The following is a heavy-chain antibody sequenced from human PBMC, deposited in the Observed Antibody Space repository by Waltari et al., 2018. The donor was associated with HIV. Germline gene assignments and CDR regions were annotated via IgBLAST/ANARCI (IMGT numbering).Heavy chain of an antibody. D-gene: IGHD6-13*01. CDR3: ARDQAAAEYYDSGMDV. Sequence: QVQLVESGGGVVQPGRSLRLSCATSGFIFSSYGMHWVRQAPGKGLGWVAVEWDDENNKDYVDAGKGRFTNSRDNSKNRLYLQMNIRRAEDTAVYYWARDQAAAEYYDSGMDVWGQGTTVTVSS. J-gene: IGHJ6*02. V-gene: IGHV3-33*01. CDR2: EWDDENNK. CDR1: GFIFSSYG.